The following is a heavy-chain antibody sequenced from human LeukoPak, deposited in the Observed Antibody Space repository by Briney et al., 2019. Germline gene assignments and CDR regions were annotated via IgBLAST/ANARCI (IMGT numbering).Heavy chain of an antibody. V-gene: IGHV4-4*08. CDR2: IHTSWTT. CDR1: GGSIRSYY. Sequence: SETLSLTCAVSGGSIRSYYWSWIRQPPGKGLEWIGRIHTSWTTYYNPSLKSRLTISVDTSKNQFSLKLSSVTAADTAVYYCASDTSTVVRFDYWGQGSLVTVSS. CDR3: ASDTSTVVRFDY. D-gene: IGHD4-23*01. J-gene: IGHJ4*02.